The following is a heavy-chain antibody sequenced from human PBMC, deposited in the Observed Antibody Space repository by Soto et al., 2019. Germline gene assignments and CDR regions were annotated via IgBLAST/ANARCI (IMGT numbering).Heavy chain of an antibody. CDR1: GFSLSTSGMC. J-gene: IGHJ5*02. CDR3: ARGDGYYDSSGYYCNWFDP. CDR2: IDWDDDK. Sequence: SGPTLVNPTQTLTLTCTFSGFSLSTSGMCVSWIRQPPGKALEWLALIDWDDDKYYSTSLKTRLTISKDTSKNQVVLTMTNMDPVDTATYYCARGDGYYDSSGYYCNWFDPWGQGTLVTVS. D-gene: IGHD3-22*01. V-gene: IGHV2-70*01.